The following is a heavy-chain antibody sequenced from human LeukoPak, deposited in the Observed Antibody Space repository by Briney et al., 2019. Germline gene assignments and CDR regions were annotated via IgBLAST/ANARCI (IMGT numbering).Heavy chain of an antibody. Sequence: GGSLRLSCAASGFTFSNAWMSWVRQAPGKGLEWVGRIKSKTDGGTTDYAAPVKGRFTISRDDPKNTLYLQMNSLKTEDTAVYYCTTGLLLRFLEWVGGMDVWGQGTTVTVSS. CDR3: TTGLLLRFLEWVGGMDV. J-gene: IGHJ6*02. V-gene: IGHV3-15*01. D-gene: IGHD3-3*01. CDR1: GFTFSNAW. CDR2: IKSKTDGGTT.